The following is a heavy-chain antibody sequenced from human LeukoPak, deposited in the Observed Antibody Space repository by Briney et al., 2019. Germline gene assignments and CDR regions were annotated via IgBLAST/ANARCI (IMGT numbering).Heavy chain of an antibody. CDR3: ATIEVEMATITDDY. CDR1: GFTFSSYS. J-gene: IGHJ4*02. CDR2: ISSSSSYI. D-gene: IGHD5-24*01. V-gene: IGHV3-21*01. Sequence: PGGSLRLSCAASGFTFSSYSMNWVRQAPGKGLEWVSSISSSSSYIYYADSVKGRFTISRDNAKNSLYLQMNSLRAEDTAVYYCATIEVEMATITDDYWGQRTLVTVSS.